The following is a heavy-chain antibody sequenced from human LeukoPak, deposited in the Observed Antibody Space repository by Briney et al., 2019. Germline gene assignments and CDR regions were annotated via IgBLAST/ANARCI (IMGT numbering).Heavy chain of an antibody. V-gene: IGHV1-2*02. CDR1: GYTFTGYY. J-gene: IGHJ4*02. CDR3: AGGFLVAADRLDS. D-gene: IGHD2-15*01. CDR2: TNPNSGGT. Sequence: GASVKVSCKASGYTFTGYYMHWVRQAPGQGVEWMGWTNPNSGGTNYAQKFQGRVTMTRDTSISTAYMELTRLRSDDTAVYYCAGGFLVAADRLDSWGQGTLVTVSS.